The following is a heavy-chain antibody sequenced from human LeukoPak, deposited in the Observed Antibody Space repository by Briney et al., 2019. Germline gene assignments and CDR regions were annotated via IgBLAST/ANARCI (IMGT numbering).Heavy chain of an antibody. V-gene: IGHV3-66*01. CDR3: ARTGSSVHFDY. J-gene: IGHJ4*02. D-gene: IGHD2-15*01. Sequence: GGSLRLSCAASGFTVSSNYMSWVRQAPGKGLEWVSVIYSGGSTYYADSVKGRFTISRDNSKNTLYLQMNSLRAEDTAVYYCARTGSSVHFDYWGQGTLVTVSS. CDR2: IYSGGST. CDR1: GFTVSSNY.